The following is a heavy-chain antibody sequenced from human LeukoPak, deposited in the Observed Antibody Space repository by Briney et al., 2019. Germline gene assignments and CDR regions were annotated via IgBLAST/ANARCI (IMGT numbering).Heavy chain of an antibody. V-gene: IGHV3-23*01. D-gene: IGHD2-8*01. CDR1: GFTFSNNG. Sequence: PGGSLRLSCVVSGFTFSNNGMSWVRQAPGKGLEWVSGLSGSGSSVYYADSVRGRLTISRDNSRNTLYLQLDSLRADDTAVYYCAKGLNWFDPWGQGTLVTVSS. CDR2: LSGSGSSV. J-gene: IGHJ5*02. CDR3: AKGLNWFDP.